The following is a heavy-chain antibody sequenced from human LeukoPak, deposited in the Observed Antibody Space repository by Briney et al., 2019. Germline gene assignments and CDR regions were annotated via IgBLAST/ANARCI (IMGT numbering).Heavy chain of an antibody. D-gene: IGHD5-18*01. Sequence: PGGSLRLSCVVSGFSFSNYWMSWVRQAPGKGLEWVAFIRYDGSNKYYADSVKGRFTISRDNSKNTLYLQMNSLRAEDTAVYYCAKDPTPYSYGTKGGFDPWGQGTLVTVSS. CDR1: GFSFSNYW. V-gene: IGHV3-30*02. CDR3: AKDPTPYSYGTKGGFDP. CDR2: IRYDGSNK. J-gene: IGHJ5*02.